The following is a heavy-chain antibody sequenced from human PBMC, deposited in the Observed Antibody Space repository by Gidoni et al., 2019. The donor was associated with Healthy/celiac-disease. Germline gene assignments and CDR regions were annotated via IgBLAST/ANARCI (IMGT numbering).Heavy chain of an antibody. CDR1: GFTFSSYS. J-gene: IGHJ4*02. CDR2: ISSSSSYI. D-gene: IGHD3-9*01. CDR3: ARTGDWLLSAANDY. V-gene: IGHV3-21*01. Sequence: EVQLVESGGGLVKPGGSLRLSCAASGFTFSSYSMNWVRQAPGKGLEWVSSISSSSSYIYYADSVKGRFTISRDNAKNSLYLQMNSLRAEDTAVYYCARTGDWLLSAANDYWGQGTLVTVSS.